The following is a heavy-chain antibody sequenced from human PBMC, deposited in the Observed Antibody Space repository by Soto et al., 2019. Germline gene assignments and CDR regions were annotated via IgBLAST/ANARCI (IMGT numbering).Heavy chain of an antibody. CDR2: INWNGGST. V-gene: IGHV3-20*04. D-gene: IGHD2-15*01. CDR3: ARAALAATPYTYYYYYGMDV. J-gene: IGHJ6*02. Sequence: LRLSCAASGFTFDDYGMTWVRQAPGKGLEWVSGINWNGGSTRYADSVKGRFTISRDNAKNSLYLQMNSLRAEDTALYYCARAALAATPYTYYYYYGMDVWGQGTTVTVSS. CDR1: GFTFDDYG.